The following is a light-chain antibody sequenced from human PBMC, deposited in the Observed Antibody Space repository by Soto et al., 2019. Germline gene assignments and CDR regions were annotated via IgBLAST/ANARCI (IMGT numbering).Light chain of an antibody. CDR1: QGVRSN. CDR3: QQYNNWPAIT. V-gene: IGKV3D-15*01. Sequence: EIVLTQSPFTLPLSPGERANISCRTSQGVRSNLAWYQQKPGQPPRLVISGASTRAPGIPARFSGFGSGTDFTLTISSLQSEDFAIYYCQQYNNWPAITFGQGTRLEIK. J-gene: IGKJ5*01. CDR2: GAS.